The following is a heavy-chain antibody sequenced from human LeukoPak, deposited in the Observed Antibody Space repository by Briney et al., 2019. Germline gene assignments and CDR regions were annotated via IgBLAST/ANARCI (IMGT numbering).Heavy chain of an antibody. V-gene: IGHV4-34*01. Sequence: SETLSLTCAVYGGSFSGYYWSWIRQPPDQGLEWIGEIDHTGRTSYNPSLKSRVIISLDTSKNQFSLKLSSVTAADTAVYYCARNGVTVSKNYYYGMDVWGQGTTVTVSS. J-gene: IGHJ6*02. CDR3: ARNGVTVSKNYYYGMDV. CDR1: GGSFSGYY. D-gene: IGHD4-17*01. CDR2: IDHTGRT.